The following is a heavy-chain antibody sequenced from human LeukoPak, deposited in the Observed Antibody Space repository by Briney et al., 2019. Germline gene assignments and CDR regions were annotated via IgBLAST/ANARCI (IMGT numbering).Heavy chain of an antibody. V-gene: IGHV1-2*02. D-gene: IGHD1-26*01. CDR2: INPNSGGT. Sequence: ASVKVSCKASGYTFTGYYMHWVRQAPGQGLEWVGWINPNSGGTNYAQKFQGRVTMTRDTSISTAYMELSRLRSDDTAVYYCARGASLYSGSYFDDYWGQGTLVTVSS. CDR1: GYTFTGYY. J-gene: IGHJ4*02. CDR3: ARGASLYSGSYFDDY.